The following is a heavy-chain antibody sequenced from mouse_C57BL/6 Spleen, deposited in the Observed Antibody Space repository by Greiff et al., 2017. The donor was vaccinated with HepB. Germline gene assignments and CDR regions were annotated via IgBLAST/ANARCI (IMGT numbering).Heavy chain of an antibody. D-gene: IGHD3-1*01. Sequence: QVQLQQSGPELVKPGASVKISCKASGYAFSSSWMNWVKQRPGKGLEWIGRIYPGDGDTNYNGKFKGKATLTADKSSSTAYMQLSSLTSEDSAVYFCARWGLLYYAMDYWGQGTSVTVSS. J-gene: IGHJ4*01. CDR1: GYAFSSSW. V-gene: IGHV1-82*01. CDR3: ARWGLLYYAMDY. CDR2: IYPGDGDT.